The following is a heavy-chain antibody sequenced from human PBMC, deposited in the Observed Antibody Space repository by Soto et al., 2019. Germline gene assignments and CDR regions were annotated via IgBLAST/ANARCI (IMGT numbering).Heavy chain of an antibody. V-gene: IGHV1-46*01. CDR2: INPNGGST. CDR3: ARVPSRPSTDAWLCSHDAFDM. Sequence: QVQLVQSGAEVEQPGASVTVSCHASGYTFTNYYMHWLRQAPGQGLEWMGIINPNGGSTTYAQKFQDRVSLTSDTSTSTVYMDLSSLKSDDTAVYYCARVPSRPSTDAWLCSHDAFDMWGQGTKVTVSS. D-gene: IGHD3-22*01. J-gene: IGHJ3*02. CDR1: GYTFTNYY.